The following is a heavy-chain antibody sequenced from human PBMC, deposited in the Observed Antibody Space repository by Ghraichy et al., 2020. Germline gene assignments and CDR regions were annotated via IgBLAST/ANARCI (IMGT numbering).Heavy chain of an antibody. CDR3: ARDRYGDYSSDY. D-gene: IGHD4-17*01. CDR1: GFTFSTYS. Sequence: GGSLRLSCATSGFTFSTYSMNWVRQAPGKGLEWVSSISSGSSYIFYAESVKGRFTISRDSAKNSLNLQMNSLRAEDTAVYYCARDRYGDYSSDYWGQGTLVTVSS. V-gene: IGHV3-21*01. J-gene: IGHJ4*02. CDR2: ISSGSSYI.